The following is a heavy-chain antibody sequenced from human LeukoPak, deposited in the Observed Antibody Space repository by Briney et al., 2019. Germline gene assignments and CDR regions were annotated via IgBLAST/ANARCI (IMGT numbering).Heavy chain of an antibody. CDR2: TSGSGGRT. V-gene: IGHV3-23*01. CDR3: ATARNFRFEY. Sequence: GGSLRLSCVASGFTFSSYAINWVRQAPGKGLEWVSGTSGSGGRTYYADSVKGRFTVSRDYAKNTLFLQMNNLRTEDTALYFCATARNFRFEYWGQGSLVIVSA. D-gene: IGHD1-7*01. J-gene: IGHJ4*02. CDR1: GFTFSSYA.